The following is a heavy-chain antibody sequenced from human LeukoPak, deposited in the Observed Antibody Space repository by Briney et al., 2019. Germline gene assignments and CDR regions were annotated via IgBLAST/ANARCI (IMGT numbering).Heavy chain of an antibody. D-gene: IGHD6-13*01. CDR1: GFTFSSYG. CDR2: ISYDGSNK. CDR3: AKDFSYSSSWTTDDY. Sequence: GGSLRLSCAASGFTFSSYGMHWVRQAPGKGVEWVAVISYDGSNKYYADSVKGRFTISRDNSKNTLYLQMNSLRAEDTAVYYCAKDFSYSSSWTTDDYWGQGTLVTVSS. V-gene: IGHV3-30*18. J-gene: IGHJ4*02.